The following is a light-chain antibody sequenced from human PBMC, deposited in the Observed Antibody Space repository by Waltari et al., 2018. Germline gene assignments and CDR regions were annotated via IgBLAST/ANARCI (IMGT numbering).Light chain of an antibody. V-gene: IGLV3-21*03. Sequence: SYVLTQPPSVSAAPGKTARVTRGGDRIGDQSVPWYQQRSGQAPVLLVYDDTERPPGVPARFSGSNSGNTAILSISRVAAGDEADYYCQVWDRRSNHVVFGGGTQLIVL. J-gene: IGLJ2*01. CDR1: RIGDQS. CDR3: QVWDRRSNHVV. CDR2: DDT.